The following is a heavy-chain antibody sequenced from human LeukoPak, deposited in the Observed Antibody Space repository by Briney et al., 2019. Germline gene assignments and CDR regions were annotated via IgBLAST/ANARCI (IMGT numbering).Heavy chain of an antibody. CDR2: TYYRSKWYN. V-gene: IGHV6-1*01. J-gene: IGHJ4*02. D-gene: IGHD3-10*01. CDR1: GDSVSSNSAA. Sequence: SQTLSLTCDISGDSVSSNSAAWNWIRQSPSRGLEWLGRTYYRSKWYNDYAISVKSRMTINADTSKSQFSLQLNSVTPEDTAVYYCAKGRWALFDCWGQGTLVIVSS. CDR3: AKGRWALFDC.